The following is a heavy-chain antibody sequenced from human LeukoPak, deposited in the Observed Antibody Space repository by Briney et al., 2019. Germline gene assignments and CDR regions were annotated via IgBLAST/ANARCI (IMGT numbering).Heavy chain of an antibody. V-gene: IGHV4-39*07. D-gene: IGHD3-10*01. CDR3: ARGFNPLWSIYFDY. Sequence: SETLSLTCTVSGVSIGTRSYYWSWIRQAPGKGLEWIGEINHSGSTNYNPALKSRVTISVDTSKNQFSLKLSSVTAADTAVYYCARGFNPLWSIYFDYWGQGTLVTVSS. CDR2: INHSGST. J-gene: IGHJ4*02. CDR1: GVSIGTRSYY.